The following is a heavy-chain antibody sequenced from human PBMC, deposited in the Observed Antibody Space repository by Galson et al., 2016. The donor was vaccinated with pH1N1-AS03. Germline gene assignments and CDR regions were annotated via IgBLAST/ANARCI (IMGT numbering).Heavy chain of an antibody. CDR1: RGSFGGAY. D-gene: IGHD3-10*01. J-gene: IGHJ4*02. Sequence: TLSLTCTVSRGSFGGAYWTWIRQPPGKGLGWIGEIIIGRGLPPTYTPSLKRRVTISIDTSRGELSLKLRSVTAADTGVYYCARRPTGIDYWGQGVQVTVSS. CDR2: IIIGRGLPP. V-gene: IGHV4-34*12. CDR3: ARRPTGIDY.